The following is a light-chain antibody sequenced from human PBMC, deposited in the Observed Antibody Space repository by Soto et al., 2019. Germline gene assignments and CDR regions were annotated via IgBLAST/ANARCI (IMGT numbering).Light chain of an antibody. CDR1: QSGLYSSDNKKY. Sequence: DIVMTQSPDSLAVSLGERATINCKSSQSGLYSSDNKKYLAWYQQKPGQPPKLLLYWASTRQSGVPDRFSGTESGTDFPRPVRGLQDEDVAVYYCHQSSSTPRTFGQGTQLQIK. V-gene: IGKV4-1*01. J-gene: IGKJ2*01. CDR2: WAS. CDR3: HQSSSTPRT.